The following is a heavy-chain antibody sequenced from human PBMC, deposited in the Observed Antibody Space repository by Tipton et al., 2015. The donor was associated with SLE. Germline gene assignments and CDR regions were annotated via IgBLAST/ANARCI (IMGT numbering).Heavy chain of an antibody. V-gene: IGHV3-48*03. CDR2: ISSSGSTI. J-gene: IGHJ3*02. CDR1: GFTFSSYE. D-gene: IGHD7-27*01. CDR3: AANWGRRAFDI. Sequence: SLRLSCAASGFTFSSYEMNWVRQAPGKGLEWVSYISSSGSTIYYADSVKGRFTISRNNAKNSLFLQMNILRAEDTAVYFCAANWGRRAFDIWGQGTTVTVSS.